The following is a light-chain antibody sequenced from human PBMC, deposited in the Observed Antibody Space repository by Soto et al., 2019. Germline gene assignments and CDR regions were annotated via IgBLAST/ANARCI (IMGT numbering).Light chain of an antibody. CDR2: DVS. Sequence: QSALTQPPSASGSPGQSVTNSCTGTSSDVGAYNYVSWYQQYTGKAPKLMIYDVSKRPSGVPDRFSGSKSGNTASLTVSGLRADDEAVYYCSSYGGGDTFHVIFGGGTKLTVL. V-gene: IGLV2-8*01. CDR3: SSYGGGDTFHVI. CDR1: SSDVGAYNY. J-gene: IGLJ2*01.